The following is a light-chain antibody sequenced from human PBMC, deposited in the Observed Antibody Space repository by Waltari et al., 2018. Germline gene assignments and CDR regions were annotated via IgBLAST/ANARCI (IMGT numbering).Light chain of an antibody. CDR1: QRVLYSSNNKNY. CDR3: QQYYSTRT. Sequence: DIVMPQSPDSLAGSLGERATINCKSSQRVLYSSNNKNYLAWYQQKPGQPPKLLIYWASTRESGVPDRFSGSGSGTDFTLSISSLQTEDVAVYYCQQYYSTRTFGQGTKVEIK. V-gene: IGKV4-1*01. J-gene: IGKJ1*01. CDR2: WAS.